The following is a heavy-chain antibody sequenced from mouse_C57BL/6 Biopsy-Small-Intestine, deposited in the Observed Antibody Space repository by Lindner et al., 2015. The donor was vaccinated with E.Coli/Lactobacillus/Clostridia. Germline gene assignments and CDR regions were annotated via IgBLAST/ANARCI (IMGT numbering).Heavy chain of an antibody. V-gene: IGHV5-17*01. Sequence: VQLQESGEALVKPGGSLKLSCAASGFTFSDYGMHWVRQAPEKGLEWVAYISSGSSTIYYADTVKGRFTISRDNAKNTLFLQMTSLRSEDTAMYYCARGASYYSNYVEAMDYWGQGTSVTVSS. CDR1: GFTFSDYG. D-gene: IGHD2-5*01. CDR2: ISSGSSTI. CDR3: ARGASYYSNYVEAMDY. J-gene: IGHJ4*01.